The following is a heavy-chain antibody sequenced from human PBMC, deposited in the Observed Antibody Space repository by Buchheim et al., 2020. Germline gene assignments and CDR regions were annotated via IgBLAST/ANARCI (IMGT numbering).Heavy chain of an antibody. CDR3: ERDVGGLWGHREEYYFDY. CDR1: GFTFSSYW. V-gene: IGHV3-74*01. D-gene: IGHD2-21*01. CDR2: INSDGSSA. Sequence: EVQLVESGGGLVQPGGSLRLSCAASGFTFSSYWMHWVRQAPGKGLVWVSRINSDGSSASYADSVKGRFTISRDNAKNTLYLQMNSLRAEETAVYYCERDVGGLWGHREEYYFDYWGQGTL. J-gene: IGHJ4*02.